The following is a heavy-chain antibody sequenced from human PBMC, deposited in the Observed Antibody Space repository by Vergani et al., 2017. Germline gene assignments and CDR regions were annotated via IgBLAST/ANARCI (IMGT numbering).Heavy chain of an antibody. Sequence: QVRLQESGPGLVKPSETLSLTCSVSGGSMSGYYWSWIRQPPGTELEWIGYMYHSGSTNYNPSLETRVTISGDTSKNQFSLKLNAVTAVDTAVYYCGRVADFYGLGSRLLDLWGQGILVTVSS. CDR2: MYHSGST. J-gene: IGHJ5*02. V-gene: IGHV4-59*01. D-gene: IGHD3-10*01. CDR3: GRVADFYGLGSRLLDL. CDR1: GGSMSGYY.